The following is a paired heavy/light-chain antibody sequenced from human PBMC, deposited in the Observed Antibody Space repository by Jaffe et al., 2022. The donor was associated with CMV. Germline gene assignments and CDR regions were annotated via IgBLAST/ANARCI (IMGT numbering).Heavy chain of an antibody. J-gene: IGHJ4*02. D-gene: IGHD6-19*01. CDR3: ARGYSSGWYDSELDY. CDR2: ISSSGSTI. Sequence: QVQLVESGGGLVKPGGSLRLSCAASGFTFSDYYMSWIRQAPGKGLEWVSYISSSGSTIYYADSVKGRFTISRDNAKNSLYLQMNSLRAEDTAVYYCARGYSSGWYDSELDYWGQGTLVTVSS. CDR1: GFTFSDYY. V-gene: IGHV3-11*01.
Light chain of an antibody. CDR2: KVS. J-gene: IGKJ4*01. V-gene: IGKV2-30*01. CDR1: QSLVYSDGNTY. Sequence: DVVMTQSPLSLPVTLGQPASISCRSSQSLVYSDGNTYLNWFQQRPGQSPRRLIYKVSNRDSGVPDRFSGSGSGTDFTLKISRVEAEDVGVYYCMQGTHWPPGGVLTFGGGTKVEIK. CDR3: MQGTHWPPGGVLT.